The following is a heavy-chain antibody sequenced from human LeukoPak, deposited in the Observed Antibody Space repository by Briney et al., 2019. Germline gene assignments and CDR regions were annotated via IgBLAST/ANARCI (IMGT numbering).Heavy chain of an antibody. D-gene: IGHD4-17*01. V-gene: IGHV4-59*12. CDR2: IYYSGST. J-gene: IGHJ4*02. CDR3: ASYGDYVPDY. Sequence: SETLSLTCTVSGGSISSYYWSWIRQPPGKGLEWIGYIYYSGSTNYNPSLKSRVTISVDTSKNQFSLKLSSVTAADTAVYYCASYGDYVPDYWGQGTLVTVSS. CDR1: GGSISSYY.